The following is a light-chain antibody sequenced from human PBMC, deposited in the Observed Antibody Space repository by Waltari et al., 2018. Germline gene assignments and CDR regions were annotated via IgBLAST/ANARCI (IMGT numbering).Light chain of an antibody. V-gene: IGKV1-13*02. CDR3: QQFXXYPPLT. J-gene: IGKJ4*01. Sequence: AIXXTQSPSSLXASVGDRXTITCRASQGISSALAWYQQKPGKAPKLLIYDASSLESGVPSRFSGSXSGTDFTLTXXSLQPEDFAXXYCQQFXXYPPLTXXGXTXVEIK. CDR2: DAS. CDR1: QGISSA.